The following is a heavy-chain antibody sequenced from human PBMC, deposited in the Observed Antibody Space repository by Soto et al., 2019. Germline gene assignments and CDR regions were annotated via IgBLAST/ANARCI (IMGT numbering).Heavy chain of an antibody. CDR1: GFTFISYA. V-gene: IGHV3-23*01. CDR2: ISGSGGST. Sequence: GWSLRLSCAASGFTFISYAMSWVRQAPGKGLEWVSAISGSGGSTYYADSVKGRFTISRDNSKNTLYLQMNSLRAEDTAVYYCAKGQQLVQDAFDIWGQGTMVTVSS. CDR3: AKGQQLVQDAFDI. J-gene: IGHJ3*02. D-gene: IGHD6-6*01.